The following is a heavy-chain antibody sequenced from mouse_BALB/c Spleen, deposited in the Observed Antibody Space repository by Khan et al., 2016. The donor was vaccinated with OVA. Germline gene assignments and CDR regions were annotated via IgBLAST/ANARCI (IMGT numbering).Heavy chain of an antibody. D-gene: IGHD2-3*01. CDR1: GYSITSDYA. J-gene: IGHJ4*01. CDR2: ISYSGST. Sequence: EVKLLESGPGLVKPSQSLSLTCTVTGYSITSDYAWNWIRQFPGNKLEWMGYISYSGSTNYNPSLKSRISITRDTSKHQFFLQLNSVTTEDTATYYRARDGSRYNYAMDYWGQGTSVTVSS. CDR3: ARDGSRYNYAMDY. V-gene: IGHV3-2*02.